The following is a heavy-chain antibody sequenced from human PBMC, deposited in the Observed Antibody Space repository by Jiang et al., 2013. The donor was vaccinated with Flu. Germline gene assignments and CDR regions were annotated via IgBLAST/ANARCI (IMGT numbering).Heavy chain of an antibody. CDR2: VFYTGTT. CDR1: GGSINNSNYY. Sequence: GPGLVKPSETLSLTCSVSGGSINNSNYYWGWIRQPPQKGLEWIGNVFYTGTTRYLSSLQSRATISIDTSKNQFSLRLRSVTAADTALYFCARQGTFLARGVIHGFDVWGRGTMVTVSS. D-gene: IGHD3-10*01. V-gene: IGHV4-39*01. CDR3: ARQGTFLARGVIHGFDV. J-gene: IGHJ3*01.